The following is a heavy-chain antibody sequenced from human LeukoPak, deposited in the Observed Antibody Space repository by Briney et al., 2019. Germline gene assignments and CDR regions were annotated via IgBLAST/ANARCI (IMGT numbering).Heavy chain of an antibody. J-gene: IGHJ5*02. CDR3: ARRLTQYDCFDP. CDR1: GDSVSSNSVT. D-gene: IGHD2-2*01. Sequence: SQTLSLTCAISGDSVSSNSVTWNWIRQSPSRGLGWLGRTYYRSTWYNDYAVSVRGRITVNPDTSKNQFSLHLNSVTPEDTAVYYCARRLTQYDCFDPWGQGILVTVSS. V-gene: IGHV6-1*01. CDR2: TYYRSTWYN.